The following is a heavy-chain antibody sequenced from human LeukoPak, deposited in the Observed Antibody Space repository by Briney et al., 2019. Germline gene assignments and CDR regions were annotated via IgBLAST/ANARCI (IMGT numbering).Heavy chain of an antibody. Sequence: SETLSLTCAVYGGYFSGYYWIWIRPPPGKGREWIGEINHSESTHYNPSLKSRVTISVDPSKNQFSLKLSSVTAADTAVYYCARGRGGAVAGTDDIDYWGQGTLVTVCS. J-gene: IGHJ4*02. CDR3: ARGRGGAVAGTDDIDY. CDR1: GGYFSGYY. V-gene: IGHV4-34*01. CDR2: INHSEST. D-gene: IGHD1-1*01.